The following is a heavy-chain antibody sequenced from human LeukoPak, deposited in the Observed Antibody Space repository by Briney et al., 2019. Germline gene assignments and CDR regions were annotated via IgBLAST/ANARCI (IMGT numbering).Heavy chain of an antibody. CDR3: AKIGPGVLSYYFDY. D-gene: IGHD3-16*02. CDR1: GFTFSSYE. J-gene: IGHJ4*02. CDR2: ISSSGSTI. V-gene: IGHV3-48*03. Sequence: PGGSLRLSCAASGFTFSSYEMNWVRQAPGKGLEWVSCISSSGSTIYYADSVKGRFTISRDNAKNSLYLQMNSLRAEDTAVYYCAKIGPGVLSYYFDYWGQGTLVTVSS.